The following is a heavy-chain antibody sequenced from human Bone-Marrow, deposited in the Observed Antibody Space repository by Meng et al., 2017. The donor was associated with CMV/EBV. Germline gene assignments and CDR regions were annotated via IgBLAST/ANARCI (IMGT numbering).Heavy chain of an antibody. CDR1: GGSTSSYY. CDR3: ARVAPDNWGSLWFDH. V-gene: IGHV4-59*01. Sequence: SETLSLTCTVAGGSTSSYYWSWIRQPPGKGLEWIGYTHYSGSTNYNPTLKSRVTISVDTSKTQFSLKLGSVSAADPAVYYCARVAPDNWGSLWFDHWGQGTLVTVSS. D-gene: IGHD7-27*01. CDR2: THYSGST. J-gene: IGHJ5*02.